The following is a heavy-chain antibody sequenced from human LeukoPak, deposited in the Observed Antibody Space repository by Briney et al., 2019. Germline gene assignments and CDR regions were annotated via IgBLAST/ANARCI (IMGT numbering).Heavy chain of an antibody. CDR1: GGSISSGGYY. J-gene: IGHJ4*02. D-gene: IGHD3-22*01. CDR3: ARAPPTYYYDSSGYSPFDY. Sequence: SETLSLTCTVSGGSISSGGYYWSWIRQHPGKGLERIGYIYYTGSTYYNPSLKNRVTISVDTSKNQFSLKLSSVTAADTAVYYCARAPPTYYYDSSGYSPFDYWGQGTLVTVSS. CDR2: IYYTGST. V-gene: IGHV4-31*03.